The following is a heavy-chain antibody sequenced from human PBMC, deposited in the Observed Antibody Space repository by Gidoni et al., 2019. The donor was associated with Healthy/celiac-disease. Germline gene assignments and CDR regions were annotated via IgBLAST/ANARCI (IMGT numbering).Heavy chain of an antibody. V-gene: IGHV1-69*08. J-gene: IGHJ4*02. CDR1: GGTFGSYT. CDR2: INPILSIA. D-gene: IGHD3-22*01. Sequence: QVQLAQSGAEVTTPGSSVKVSCTASGGTFGSYTISWVRQAPGQGLEWMGRINPILSIANYAQKFQGRVTITADKSTSTVYMELSSLRSEDTAVYYCARDSRYYYDSSGYYFSYWGQGTLVTVSS. CDR3: ARDSRYYYDSSGYYFSY.